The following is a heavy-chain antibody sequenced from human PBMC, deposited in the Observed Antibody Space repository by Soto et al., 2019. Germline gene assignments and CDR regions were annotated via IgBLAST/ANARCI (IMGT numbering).Heavy chain of an antibody. V-gene: IGHV1-18*01. CDR2: ISAYNGNT. D-gene: IGHD2-2*01. CDR1: GYTFTSYG. Sequence: QVQLVQSGAAVKNPGASVKVSCKASGYTFTSYGISWVRQAPGQGLEWMGWISAYNGNTNYAQKLQGRVTMTTDTSTSTAYMELRSLRSDDTAVYYCARVGSTCSSTSCYPPYYFDYWGQGSLVTVSS. CDR3: ARVGSTCSSTSCYPPYYFDY. J-gene: IGHJ4*02.